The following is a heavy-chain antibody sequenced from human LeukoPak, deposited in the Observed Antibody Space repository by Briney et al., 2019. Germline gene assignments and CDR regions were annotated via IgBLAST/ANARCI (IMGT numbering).Heavy chain of an antibody. D-gene: IGHD4-17*01. Sequence: GGSLRLSCAASGFTFSSYSMKWVRQAPGKELEWVSYISSSSSTIYYADSVKGRFTISRDNAKNSLYLQMNSLRAEDTAVYYCARDPMTTVTSEPVGFDYWGQGTMVTVSS. CDR1: GFTFSSYS. V-gene: IGHV3-48*04. CDR2: ISSSSSTI. J-gene: IGHJ4*02. CDR3: ARDPMTTVTSEPVGFDY.